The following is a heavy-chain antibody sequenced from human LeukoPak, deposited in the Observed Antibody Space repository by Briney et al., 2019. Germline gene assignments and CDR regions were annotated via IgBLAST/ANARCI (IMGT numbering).Heavy chain of an antibody. V-gene: IGHV4-39*07. CDR3: ARATRSPGIAAVGGIYDY. CDR2: IYYSGST. J-gene: IGHJ4*02. CDR1: GGSISSSSYY. D-gene: IGHD6-13*01. Sequence: KASETLSLTCTVSGGSISSSSYYWGWIRQPPGKGLEWIGSIYYSGSTYYNPSLKSRVTISVDTSRYQFSLKLSSMTAADTAVYYWARATRSPGIAAVGGIYDYWGQGTLVTVSS.